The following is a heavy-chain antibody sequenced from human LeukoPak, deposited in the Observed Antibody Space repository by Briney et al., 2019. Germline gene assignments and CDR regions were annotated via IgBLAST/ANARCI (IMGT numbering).Heavy chain of an antibody. J-gene: IGHJ5*02. D-gene: IGHD3-10*01. Sequence: ASVKLSCKASGGTFSSYAISWVRQAPGQGLEWMGGIIPIFGTANYAQKFQGRVTITADESTSTAYMELSSLRSEDTAVYYCARDRVIVRGATSWFDPWGQGTLVTVSS. CDR1: GGTFSSYA. V-gene: IGHV1-69*13. CDR3: ARDRVIVRGATSWFDP. CDR2: IIPIFGTA.